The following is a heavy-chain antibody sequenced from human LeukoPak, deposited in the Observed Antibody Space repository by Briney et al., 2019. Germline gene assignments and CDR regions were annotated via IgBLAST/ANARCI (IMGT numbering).Heavy chain of an antibody. V-gene: IGHV3-7*04. Sequence: GGSPRLSCAASGFTFSRYWMSWVRQAPGKGLEWVANIKQDGSEKDYVDSVKGRFTISRDTAKNSLYLQMNSLRADDTAVYYCARASSSPLSTLGRGDGLDVWRQGTTVTVSS. CDR1: GFTFSRYW. CDR2: IKQDGSEK. J-gene: IGHJ6*02. D-gene: IGHD6-13*01. CDR3: ARASSSPLSTLGRGDGLDV.